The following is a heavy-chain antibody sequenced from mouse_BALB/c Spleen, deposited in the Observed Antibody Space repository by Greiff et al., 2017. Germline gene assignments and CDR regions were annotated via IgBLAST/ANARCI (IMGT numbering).Heavy chain of an antibody. D-gene: IGHD1-1*01. V-gene: IGHV2-9*02. CDR1: GFSLTSYG. Sequence: QVQLKESGPGLVAPSQSLSITCTVSGFSLTSYGVHWVRQPPGKGLEWLGVIWAGGSTNYNSALMSRLSISKDNSKSQVFLKMNSLQTDDTAMYYCARGYYVPYYAMDYWGQGTSVTVSS. CDR3: ARGYYVPYYAMDY. CDR2: IWAGGST. J-gene: IGHJ4*01.